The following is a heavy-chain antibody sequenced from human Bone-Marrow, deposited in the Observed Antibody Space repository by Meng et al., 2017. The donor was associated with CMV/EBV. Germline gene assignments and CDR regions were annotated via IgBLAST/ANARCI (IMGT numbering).Heavy chain of an antibody. CDR3: AKPTPYCSSTSCWSDY. J-gene: IGHJ4*02. CDR2: VSSGSSNT. CDR1: LTVSRYA. V-gene: IGHV3-23*03. Sequence: LTVSRYAMTWVRQAPGKGLGWVSVVSSGSSNTYYADSVKGRFTVSRDNSKNTVYLQMNSLRAEDTAVYYCAKPTPYCSSTSCWSDYWGQGTLVTVSS. D-gene: IGHD2-2*01.